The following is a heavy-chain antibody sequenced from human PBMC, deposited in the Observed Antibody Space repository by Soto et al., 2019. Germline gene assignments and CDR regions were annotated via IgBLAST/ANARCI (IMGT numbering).Heavy chain of an antibody. CDR3: GRGGYSAYETSPLFFDY. J-gene: IGHJ4*02. V-gene: IGHV3-49*03. D-gene: IGHD5-12*01. CDR1: GFNFGGYA. CDR2: IRGKAYWGTT. Sequence: QLVESGGGLTEPGRSLRLSCTTSGFNFGGYAMAWFRQSPGKGLEWVGCIRGKAYWGTTEYAASVNGRFTISRDDSKRSAYLQMHSLKTEDTAVYYCGRGGYSAYETSPLFFDYWGQGTLVTVSS.